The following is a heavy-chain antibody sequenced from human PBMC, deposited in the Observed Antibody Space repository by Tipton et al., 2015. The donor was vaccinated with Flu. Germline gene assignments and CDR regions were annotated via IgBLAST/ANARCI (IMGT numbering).Heavy chain of an antibody. CDR2: IYYNEKT. CDR3: ARSRATRPQGMDV. Sequence: LRLSCTVSGGSISSGGYLWSWIRQVPGKGLEWIGYIYYNEKTSYNPSLKSRVSISSDSSKNQLSLTVNSVTAADTAVYYCARSRATRPQGMDVWGQGTTVTVSS. J-gene: IGHJ6*02. V-gene: IGHV4-31*02. D-gene: IGHD1-1*01. CDR1: GGSISSGGYL.